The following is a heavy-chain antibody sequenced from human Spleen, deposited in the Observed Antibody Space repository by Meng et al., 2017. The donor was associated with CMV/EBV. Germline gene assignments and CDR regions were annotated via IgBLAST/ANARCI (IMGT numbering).Heavy chain of an antibody. CDR2: ISSRSSYI. Sequence: GESLKISCAASGFTFSGDAMNWVRQAPGKGLEWVSSISSRSSYIYYADSVKCRFTISRDNTKNSLYLQMNSLGAEDTALYYCARAPRPAGMDVWGQRTTVTVSS. J-gene: IGHJ6*02. V-gene: IGHV3-21*04. CDR1: GFTFSGDA. CDR3: ARAPRPAGMDV.